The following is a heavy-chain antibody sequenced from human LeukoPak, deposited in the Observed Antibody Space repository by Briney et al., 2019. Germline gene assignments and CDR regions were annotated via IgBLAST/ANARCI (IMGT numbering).Heavy chain of an antibody. CDR1: GGSISSGGYS. CDR3: ARDPGGYCSSTRCDTYWFDP. Sequence: SETLSLTCAVSGGSISSGGYSWSWIRQPPGKGLEWIGRIYSSGSTNFNPSLKSRVTMSVDTPKNQFSLKLSSVTAADTAMYYCARDPGGYCSSTRCDTYWFDPWGQGALVTVSS. J-gene: IGHJ5*02. D-gene: IGHD2-2*02. CDR2: IYSSGST. V-gene: IGHV4-61*08.